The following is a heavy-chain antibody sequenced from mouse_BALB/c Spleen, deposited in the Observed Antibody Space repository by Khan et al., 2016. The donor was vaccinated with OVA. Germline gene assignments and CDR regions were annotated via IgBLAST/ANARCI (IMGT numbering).Heavy chain of an antibody. D-gene: IGHD3-1*01. CDR2: IFPGSGTP. J-gene: IGHJ3*01. V-gene: IGHV1-77*01. Sequence: VQLQESVPELVNPGASLKVSCKASGYTFTDYIIGWVKQSTRQGLEWIGDIFPGSGTPYYHEKFKDKATLTADKSSNTAYMQLSSLTSEDSAVYFCARGGYSGFAYWGQGTLVTVSA. CDR3: ARGGYSGFAY. CDR1: GYTFTDYI.